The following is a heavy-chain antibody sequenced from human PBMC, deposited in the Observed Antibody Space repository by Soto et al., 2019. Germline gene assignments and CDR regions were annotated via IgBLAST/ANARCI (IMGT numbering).Heavy chain of an antibody. CDR2: IKHDGSEI. CDR1: VCTFSNFW. D-gene: IGHD3-10*01. CDR3: ARYSGRFSLEY. V-gene: IGHV3-7*01. Sequence: VGSLRLSCASSVCTFSNFWMSCVRHSPGKGLEWVANIKHDGSEIYYVDSVKGRLTISRDNAKNSLYLQMNSLRAEDTAVYYCARYSGRFSLEYLGQGTLVNVSS. J-gene: IGHJ4*02.